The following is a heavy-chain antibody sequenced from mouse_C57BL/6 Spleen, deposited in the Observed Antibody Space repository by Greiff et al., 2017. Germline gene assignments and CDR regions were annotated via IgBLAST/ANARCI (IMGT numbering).Heavy chain of an antibody. V-gene: IGHV5-17*01. CDR2: ISSGSSTI. D-gene: IGHD1-1*01. CDR1: GFTFSDYG. J-gene: IGHJ4*01. Sequence: EVQRVESGGGLVKPGGSLKLSCAASGFTFSDYGMHWVRQAPEKGLEWVAYISSGSSTIYYADTVKGRFTISRGNAKNTLFLQMTSLRSEDTAMYYCSRSYGSLFYYAMDYWGQGTSVTVSS. CDR3: SRSYGSLFYYAMDY.